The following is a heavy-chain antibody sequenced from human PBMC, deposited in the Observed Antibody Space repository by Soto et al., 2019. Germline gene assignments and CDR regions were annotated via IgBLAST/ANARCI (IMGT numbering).Heavy chain of an antibody. CDR1: GYSFGIYD. CDR3: ARTNFQYAFDF. Sequence: GASVKVSCKASGYSFGIYDINWVRQAAGQGPEWAGWINPNSGKTGYTQEFQGRVTMTWDTSTSTAYMELSSLRSQDTAIFYCARTNFQYAFDFWG. V-gene: IGHV1-8*01. CDR2: INPNSGKT. J-gene: IGHJ3*01. D-gene: IGHD1-1*01.